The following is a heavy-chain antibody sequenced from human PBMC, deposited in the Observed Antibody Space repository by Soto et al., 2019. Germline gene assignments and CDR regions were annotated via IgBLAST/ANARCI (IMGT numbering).Heavy chain of an antibody. CDR3: TAGISPGNS. V-gene: IGHV3-66*01. D-gene: IGHD6-13*01. Sequence: EVQLVESGGDLVQPGGSLRLSCAASGFTVSNNYISWVRQAPGKGLEWVSLMYNSGTTPYADPVKGRFTISTDSSKNTVFLEMNSLTAEDPAVYFCTAGISPGNSCGQGTLVTVSS. CDR2: MYNSGTT. J-gene: IGHJ4*02. CDR1: GFTVSNNY.